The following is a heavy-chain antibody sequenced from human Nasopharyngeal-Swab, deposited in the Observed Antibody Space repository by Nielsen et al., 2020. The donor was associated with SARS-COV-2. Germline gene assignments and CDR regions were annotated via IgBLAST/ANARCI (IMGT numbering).Heavy chain of an antibody. J-gene: IGHJ4*02. D-gene: IGHD3-10*01. V-gene: IGHV4-34*01. CDR1: GGSFSSYY. CDR3: ARAGALWFGELLYSYYFDY. CDR2: INDSGSA. Sequence: GSLRLSCAVYGGSFSSYYWSRIRQPPGKGLEWIGEINDSGSANYNPSLKSRVTIPVDTSKNQFSLKLSSVTAADTAVYYCARAGALWFGELLYSYYFDYWGQGTLVTVSS.